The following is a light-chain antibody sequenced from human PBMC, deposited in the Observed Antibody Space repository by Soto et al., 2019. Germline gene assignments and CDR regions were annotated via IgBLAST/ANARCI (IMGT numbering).Light chain of an antibody. V-gene: IGLV2-14*01. CDR2: DVS. J-gene: IGLJ1*01. Sequence: QSVLTQPASVSGSPGKSITISCTGTSSDVGGYNYVSWYQQHPGKAPKLMIYDVSNRPSGVSNRFSGSKSGNTVSLTISGLQAEDEADYYCSSYTSSRYVFGTGTKVTVL. CDR3: SSYTSSRYV. CDR1: SSDVGGYNY.